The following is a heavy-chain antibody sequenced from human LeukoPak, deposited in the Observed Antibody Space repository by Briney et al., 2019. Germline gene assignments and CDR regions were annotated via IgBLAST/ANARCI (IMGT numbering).Heavy chain of an antibody. Sequence: GGSLRLSCAASEFTFSDYYMSWIRQAPGKGLEWVSYISSSGSTIYYADSVKGRFTIPRDNAKNSLYLQMNSLRAEDTAVYYCASGYHDYGDYGPYYYGMDVWGQGTTVTVSS. V-gene: IGHV3-11*01. CDR2: ISSSGSTI. CDR3: ASGYHDYGDYGPYYYGMDV. D-gene: IGHD4-17*01. CDR1: EFTFSDYY. J-gene: IGHJ6*02.